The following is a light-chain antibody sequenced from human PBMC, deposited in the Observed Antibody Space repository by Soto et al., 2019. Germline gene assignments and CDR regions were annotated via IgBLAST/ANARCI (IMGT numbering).Light chain of an antibody. CDR2: KAS. CDR1: QTISSW. V-gene: IGKV1-5*03. J-gene: IGKJ2*01. CDR3: QQYNSYSYT. Sequence: DIPMSQSPSSLSASVGDRVTITCRASQTISSWLAWYQQKPGKAPKLLVYKASYLESGVPSRFSGSGSGTEFPLTISSLQPDDFATYYCQQYNSYSYTFGQGTKLEMK.